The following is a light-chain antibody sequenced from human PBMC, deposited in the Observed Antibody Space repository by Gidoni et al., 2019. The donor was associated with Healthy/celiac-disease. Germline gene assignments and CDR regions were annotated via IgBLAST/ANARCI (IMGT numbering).Light chain of an antibody. Sequence: EIVLTQSPGTLSLSPGERATLSCRASQSVSSSYLAWYQQKPGQAPRLLIYGASSRATGIPDRLSGSGSGTDFTLTISRLEPEDFAVYYCQQYGSSPPMYT. CDR3: QQYGSSPPMYT. J-gene: IGKJ2*01. CDR1: QSVSSSY. CDR2: GAS. V-gene: IGKV3-20*01.